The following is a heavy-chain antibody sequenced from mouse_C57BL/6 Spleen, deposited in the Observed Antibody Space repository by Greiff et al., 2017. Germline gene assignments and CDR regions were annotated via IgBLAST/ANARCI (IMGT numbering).Heavy chain of an antibody. CDR2: IYPGSGST. D-gene: IGHD2-4*01. J-gene: IGHJ3*01. CDR1: GYTFTSYW. V-gene: IGHV1-55*01. Sequence: VQLQQPGAELVKPGASVKMSCKASGYTFTSYWITWVKQRPGQGLEWIGDIYPGSGSTNYNEKFKSKATLTVDTSSSTAYMQLSSLTSEDSAVYYCARLDDYDVWFAYWGQGTLVTVSA. CDR3: ARLDDYDVWFAY.